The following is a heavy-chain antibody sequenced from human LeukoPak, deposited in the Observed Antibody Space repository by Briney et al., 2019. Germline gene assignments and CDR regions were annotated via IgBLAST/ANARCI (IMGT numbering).Heavy chain of an antibody. CDR3: ARDTPRGYSYGCPFDY. V-gene: IGHV1-46*01. CDR1: GYTFTSYY. D-gene: IGHD5-18*01. Sequence: ASVKVSCKASGYTFTSYYMHWVRQAPGQGLEWMGIINPSGGSTSYTQKFQGRVTMTRDTSTSTVYMELSSLRSEDTAVYYCARDTPRGYSYGCPFDYWGQGTLVTVSS. J-gene: IGHJ4*02. CDR2: INPSGGST.